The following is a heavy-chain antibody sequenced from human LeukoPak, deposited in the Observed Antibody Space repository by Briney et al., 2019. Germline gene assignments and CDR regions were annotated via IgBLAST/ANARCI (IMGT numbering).Heavy chain of an antibody. CDR2: IIPIFGTA. CDR1: GGTFSSYA. Sequence: SVKVSCKASGGTFSSYAISWVRQAPGQGLEWMGGIIPIFGTANYAQKFQGRVTITADESTSTAYMELSSLRSEDTAVYYCASGIPYYYGSSGYYDFDYWGQGTLVTVSS. V-gene: IGHV1-69*13. D-gene: IGHD3-22*01. J-gene: IGHJ4*02. CDR3: ASGIPYYYGSSGYYDFDY.